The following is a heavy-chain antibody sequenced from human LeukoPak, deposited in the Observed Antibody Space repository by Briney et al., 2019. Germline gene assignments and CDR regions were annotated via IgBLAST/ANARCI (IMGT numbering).Heavy chain of an antibody. J-gene: IGHJ4*02. CDR1: GYTFTSYY. CDR3: ANTPMKYCSGGSCYYFDY. Sequence: ASVKVSCKASGYTFTSYYIHWVRQAPGQGLEWMGIINPSGGSTSYAHKFQGRVTMTRDTSTSTVYMELSSLRSEDTAVYYCANTPMKYCSGGSCYYFDYWGQGTLVTVPS. V-gene: IGHV1-46*01. D-gene: IGHD2-15*01. CDR2: INPSGGST.